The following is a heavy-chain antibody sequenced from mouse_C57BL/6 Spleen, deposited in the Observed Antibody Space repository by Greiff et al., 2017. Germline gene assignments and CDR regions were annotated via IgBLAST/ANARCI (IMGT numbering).Heavy chain of an antibody. J-gene: IGHJ1*03. V-gene: IGHV5-9*01. D-gene: IGHD1-1*01. CDR3: ARRFTTVVAEYFDV. CDR2: ISGGGGNT. Sequence: EVQGVESGGGLVKPGGSLKLSCAASGFTFSSYTMSWVRQTPEKRLEWVATISGGGGNTYYPDSVKGRFTISRDNAKNTLYLQMSSLRSEDTALYYCARRFTTVVAEYFDVWGTGTTVTVSS. CDR1: GFTFSSYT.